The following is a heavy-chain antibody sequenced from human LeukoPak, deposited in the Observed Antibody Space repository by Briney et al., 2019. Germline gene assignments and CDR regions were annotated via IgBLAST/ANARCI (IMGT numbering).Heavy chain of an antibody. Sequence: ASVKVSCKASGYTFTCYYMHWVRQAPGQGLEWMGRINPNSGGTNYAQKFQGRVTMTRDTSISTAYMELSRLRSDDTAVYYCARDAVYAMNWFDPWGQGTLVTVSS. V-gene: IGHV1-2*06. J-gene: IGHJ5*02. D-gene: IGHD2-8*01. CDR1: GYTFTCYY. CDR2: INPNSGGT. CDR3: ARDAVYAMNWFDP.